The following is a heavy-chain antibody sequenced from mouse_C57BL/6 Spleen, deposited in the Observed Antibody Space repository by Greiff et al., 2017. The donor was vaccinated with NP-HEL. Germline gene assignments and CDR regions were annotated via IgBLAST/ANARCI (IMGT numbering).Heavy chain of an antibody. D-gene: IGHD3-2*02. V-gene: IGHV1-52*01. CDR2: IDPSDSET. J-gene: IGHJ2*01. CDR3: ARGGDVGLDFDY. CDR1: GYTFTSYW. Sequence: QVQLQQSGAELVRPGSSVKLSCKASGYTFTSYWMHWVKQRPIQGLEWIGNIDPSDSETHYNQKFKDKATLTVDKSSSTAYMQLSSLTSEDSAVYYCARGGDVGLDFDYWGQGTTLTVSS.